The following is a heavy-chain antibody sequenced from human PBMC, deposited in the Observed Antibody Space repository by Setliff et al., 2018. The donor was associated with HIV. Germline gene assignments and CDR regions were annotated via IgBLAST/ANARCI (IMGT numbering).Heavy chain of an antibody. CDR2: ISSSSSYI. J-gene: IGHJ4*02. D-gene: IGHD3-3*01. Sequence: GGSLRLSCAASGFTFSTYRMNWVRQAPGKGLEWVSSISSSSSYIYYADSLKGRFTISRDNAKNSLYLQMNSLRVEDTAVYYCARGRAIFGVVKPYFDYWGQGTLVTVSS. CDR3: ARGRAIFGVVKPYFDY. V-gene: IGHV3-21*04. CDR1: GFTFSTYR.